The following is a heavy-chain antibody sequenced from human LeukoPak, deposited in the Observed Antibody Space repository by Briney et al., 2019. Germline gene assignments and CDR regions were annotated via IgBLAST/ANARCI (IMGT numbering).Heavy chain of an antibody. CDR1: GGSLSNYY. Sequence: SETLSLTCTVSGGSLSNYYWTWIRQPPGKGLEWIGYIYYSGGADYNPSLKSRVTVSVDTSKNQFSLKLTPVTAADTAVYYCARDASTRKYFQHWGQGTLVTVSS. CDR3: ARDASTRKYFQH. V-gene: IGHV4-59*01. J-gene: IGHJ1*01. D-gene: IGHD3-16*01. CDR2: IYYSGGA.